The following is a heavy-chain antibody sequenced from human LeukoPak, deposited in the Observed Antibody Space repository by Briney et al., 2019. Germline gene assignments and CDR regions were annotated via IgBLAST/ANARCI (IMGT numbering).Heavy chain of an antibody. CDR2: IYYSGST. V-gene: IGHV4-39*01. Sequence: SETLSLTCTVAGGSISSSSYYWGWIRQPPGKGLEWIGSIYYSGSTYYNPSLKSRVTISVDTSNNQFSLKLSSVTAADTAVYYCARPKESRYYDFWSANWFDPWGQGTLVTVSS. D-gene: IGHD3-3*01. J-gene: IGHJ5*02. CDR1: GGSISSSSYY. CDR3: ARPKESRYYDFWSANWFDP.